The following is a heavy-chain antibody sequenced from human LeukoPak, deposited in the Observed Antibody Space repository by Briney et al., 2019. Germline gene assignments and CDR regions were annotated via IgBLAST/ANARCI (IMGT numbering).Heavy chain of an antibody. J-gene: IGHJ6*03. CDR3: ARARPYYYYYMDV. V-gene: IGHV3-66*02. CDR1: GFTVSSSY. Sequence: GGSLRLSCAASGFTVSSSYMSWVRQAPGKGLEWVSVIYSGGSTYYADSVKGRFTISRDNSKNTLYLQMNSLRAEDTAVYYCARARPYYYYYMDVWGKGTTVTVSS. CDR2: IYSGGST.